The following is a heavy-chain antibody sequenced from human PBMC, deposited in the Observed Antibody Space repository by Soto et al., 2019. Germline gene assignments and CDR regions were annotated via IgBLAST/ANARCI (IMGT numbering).Heavy chain of an antibody. CDR1: GDSVSSNSAA. CDR2: TYYRSKWYN. V-gene: IGHV6-1*01. CDR3: ARDLQANYDILTGYYIGPPNAFDI. D-gene: IGHD3-9*01. Sequence: SQTLSLTCAISGDSVSSNSAAWNWIRQSPSRGLEWLGRTYYRSKWYNDYAVSAKSRITINPDTSKNQFSLQLNSVTPEDTAVYYCARDLQANYDILTGYYIGPPNAFDIWGQGTMVTVSS. J-gene: IGHJ3*02.